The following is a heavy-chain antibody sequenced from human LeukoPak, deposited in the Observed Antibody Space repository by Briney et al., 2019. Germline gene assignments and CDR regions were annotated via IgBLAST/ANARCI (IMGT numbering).Heavy chain of an antibody. CDR3: ARRSRVIAARPGWYFDL. J-gene: IGHJ2*01. CDR2: INHSGST. CDR1: GGSFSGYY. V-gene: IGHV4-34*01. D-gene: IGHD6-6*01. Sequence: SETLSLTCVVYGGSFSGYYWSWIRQPPGKGLEWIGEINHSGSTNYNPSLKSRVTISVDTSKNQFSLKLSSVTAADTAVYYCARRSRVIAARPGWYFDLWGRGTLVTVSS.